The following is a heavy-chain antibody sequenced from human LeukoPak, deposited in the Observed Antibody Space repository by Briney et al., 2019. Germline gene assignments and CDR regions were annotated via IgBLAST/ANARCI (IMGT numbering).Heavy chain of an antibody. V-gene: IGHV4-39*07. J-gene: IGHJ5*02. CDR2: IYYSGST. CDR3: ARDSKSKFWRAQNWFDP. Sequence: SETLSLTCTVSGDSISSYYWGWIRQPPGRGLEWIGSIYYSGSTYYNSSLKSRVTISVDTSKNQFSLKLSSVTAADTAVYYCARDSKSKFWRAQNWFDPWGQGTLVTVSS. D-gene: IGHD3-3*01. CDR1: GDSISSYY.